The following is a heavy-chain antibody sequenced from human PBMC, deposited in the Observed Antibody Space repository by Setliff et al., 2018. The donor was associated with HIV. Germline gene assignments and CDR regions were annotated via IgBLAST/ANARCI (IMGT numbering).Heavy chain of an antibody. J-gene: IGHJ4*02. V-gene: IGHV3-21*01. Sequence: PGESLKISCTASGFSFRNFGMTWVRQAPGKGLERVSSISSSDDDTHYADSLRGRFTVSRDNAKSALYLQMNNLSVDDTAVYYCVRDSAASVWVGASVYYFDFWGQGIQVTVS. CDR2: ISSSDDDT. CDR1: GFSFRNFG. CDR3: VRDSAASVWVGASVYYFDF. D-gene: IGHD1-26*01.